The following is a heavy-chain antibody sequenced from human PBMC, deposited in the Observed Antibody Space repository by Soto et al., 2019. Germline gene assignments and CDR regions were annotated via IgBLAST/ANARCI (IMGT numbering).Heavy chain of an antibody. CDR2: INPNSGGT. J-gene: IGHJ3*02. D-gene: IGHD5-12*01. CDR3: ARRSGYVGAAFDT. Sequence: GASVKVSCKASGYTVTGYYMHWVRQAPGQGLEWMGWINPNSGGTNYAQKFQGWVTMTRDTSISTAYMELSRLRSDDTAVYYCARRSGYVGAAFDTWGQRTMVPVSS. CDR1: GYTVTGYY. V-gene: IGHV1-2*04.